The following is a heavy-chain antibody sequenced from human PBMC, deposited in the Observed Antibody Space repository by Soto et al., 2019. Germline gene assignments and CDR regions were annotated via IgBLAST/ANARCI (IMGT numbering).Heavy chain of an antibody. V-gene: IGHV4-34*01. CDR1: GGSFSSYY. CDR3: ARGEPRFMEWLLLSEYFDP. J-gene: IGHJ5*02. D-gene: IGHD3-3*01. Sequence: QVQLQQWGAGLLKPSETLSLTCAVYGGSFSSYYWSWIRQPPGKGLGWIGVINHSGSTYYDPSLKSPVTISIDTSKNQGSLTLSSVTAADTAVYYSARGEPRFMEWLLLSEYFDPWGQGTLVTVSS. CDR2: INHSGST.